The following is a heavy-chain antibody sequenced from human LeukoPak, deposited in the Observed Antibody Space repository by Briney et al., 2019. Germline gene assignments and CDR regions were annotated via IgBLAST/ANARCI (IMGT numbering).Heavy chain of an antibody. V-gene: IGHV1-2*04. J-gene: IGHJ6*02. D-gene: IGHD3-3*01. CDR3: AREWRSGVTIFGVVPYYGMDV. Sequence: ASVKVSCKASGYTFTGYYMHWVRQAPGQGLEWMVGIKPNRGGTNYAQKFQGWVTMTRDTSISTAYMELSRLRSDDTAVYYCAREWRSGVTIFGVVPYYGMDVWGQGTTVTVSS. CDR2: IKPNRGGT. CDR1: GYTFTGYY.